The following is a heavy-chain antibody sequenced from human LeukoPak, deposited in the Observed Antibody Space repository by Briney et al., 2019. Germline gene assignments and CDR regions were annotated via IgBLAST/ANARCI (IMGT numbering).Heavy chain of an antibody. Sequence: SGRSLRLSCAASGFTFSSYAMHWVRQAPGKGLEWVAVISYDGSNKYHADSVKGRFTISRDNSKNTLYLQMNSLRAEDTAVYYCARDMGATIILSAFDIWGQGTMVTVSS. D-gene: IGHD5-24*01. CDR3: ARDMGATIILSAFDI. V-gene: IGHV3-30-3*01. CDR1: GFTFSSYA. J-gene: IGHJ3*02. CDR2: ISYDGSNK.